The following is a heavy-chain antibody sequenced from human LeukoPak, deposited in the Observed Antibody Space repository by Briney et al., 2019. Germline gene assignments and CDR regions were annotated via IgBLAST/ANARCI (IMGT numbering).Heavy chain of an antibody. Sequence: GGSLRLSCAASGFTFRSYWMHWVRQAPGKGLVRVSRINCDGSSTIYADSVKGRFTISGDKAKNTLYLQMNRLRAEDTAVYYCARVGDYGIDYWGQGTLVTVSS. J-gene: IGHJ4*02. CDR3: ARVGDYGIDY. CDR2: INCDGSST. V-gene: IGHV3-74*01. CDR1: GFTFRSYW. D-gene: IGHD4-17*01.